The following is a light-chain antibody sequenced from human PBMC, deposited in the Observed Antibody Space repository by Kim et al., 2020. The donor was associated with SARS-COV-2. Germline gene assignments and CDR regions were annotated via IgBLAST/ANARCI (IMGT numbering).Light chain of an antibody. CDR3: SAWDSSLSAWV. CDR1: NNNDGNEG. CDR2: RNN. Sequence: HNAKLTCPGNNNNDGNEGAAWLQQHQGHPPQLLPNRNNNRPSGISERLSTSRSGNTASLTITGLQPEDEADYYCSAWDSSLSAWVFGGGTQLTVL. V-gene: IGLV10-54*01. J-gene: IGLJ3*02.